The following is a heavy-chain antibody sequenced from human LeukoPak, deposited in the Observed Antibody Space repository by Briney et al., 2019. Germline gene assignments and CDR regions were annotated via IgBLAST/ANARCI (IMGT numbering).Heavy chain of an antibody. D-gene: IGHD4-17*01. CDR2: IWYDGSNK. Sequence: GGSLRLSCAAPGIXFSSFGMHWLRQAPGKGLEWVAFIWYDGSNKYYADSVKGRFTISRDNSKNTLYLQMNSLTAEDTAVYYCARDGTVTAGPFDPWGGGTLVTVSS. V-gene: IGHV3-33*01. CDR3: ARDGTVTAGPFDP. J-gene: IGHJ5*02. CDR1: GIXFSSFG.